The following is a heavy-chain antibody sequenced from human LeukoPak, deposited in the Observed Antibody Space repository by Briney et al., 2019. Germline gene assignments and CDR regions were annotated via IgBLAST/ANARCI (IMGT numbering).Heavy chain of an antibody. Sequence: ASVKVSCKASGYTFPSYFMHWVRQAPGQGLEWMGIINPTGGSTTYAQKLQGRVTMARDTSTSTVYMELSSLRSDDTAVYYCARTAARRFDYWGQGTLVTVSS. J-gene: IGHJ4*02. CDR2: INPTGGST. V-gene: IGHV1-46*01. CDR3: ARTAARRFDY. CDR1: GYTFPSYF. D-gene: IGHD6-6*01.